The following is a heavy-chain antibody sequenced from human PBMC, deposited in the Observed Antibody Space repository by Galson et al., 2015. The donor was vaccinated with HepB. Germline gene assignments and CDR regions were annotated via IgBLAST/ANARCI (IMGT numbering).Heavy chain of an antibody. V-gene: IGHV3-49*03. CDR3: TRVLLYDYVWGSYHATGFDP. CDR1: GFTFGDYA. J-gene: IGHJ5*02. D-gene: IGHD3-16*02. Sequence: SLRLSCAASGFTFGDYAMSWFRQAPGKGLEWVGFIRSKAYGGTTEYAASVKGRFTISRDDSKSIAYLQMNSLKTEDTAVYYCTRVLLYDYVWGSYHATGFDPWGQGTLVTVSS. CDR2: IRSKAYGGTT.